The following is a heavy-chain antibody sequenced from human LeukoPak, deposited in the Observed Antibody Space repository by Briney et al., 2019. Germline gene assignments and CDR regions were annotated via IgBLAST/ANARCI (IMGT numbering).Heavy chain of an antibody. J-gene: IGHJ5*01. CDR1: GNTFTTYY. Sequence: ASVKVSCKASGNTFTTYYMHWVRQAPGQGLEWMGIIHPSGGTTSYAQKFQGRVTMTRDTSTGTGYMELSSLRSEDSAVYYCAVLSDGAYCGGDCFYLDSWGQGTLVAVSS. V-gene: IGHV1-46*01. CDR2: IHPSGGTT. CDR3: AVLSDGAYCGGDCFYLDS. D-gene: IGHD2-21*02.